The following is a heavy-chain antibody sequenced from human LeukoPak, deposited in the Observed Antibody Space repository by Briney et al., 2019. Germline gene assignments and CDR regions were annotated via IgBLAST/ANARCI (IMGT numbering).Heavy chain of an antibody. V-gene: IGHV3-7*01. D-gene: IGHD2-15*01. CDR3: ARPHPHCSGGSCYFDY. J-gene: IGHJ4*02. CDR1: GFTFSSYW. CDR2: IKQDGSEK. Sequence: PGGSLRLSCAASGFTFSSYWMSWVRQAPGKGLEWVANIKQDGSEKYYVDSVKGRFTISRDNAKNSLYLQMNSLRAEDTAVYYCARPHPHCSGGSCYFDYWGQGTLVTVSS.